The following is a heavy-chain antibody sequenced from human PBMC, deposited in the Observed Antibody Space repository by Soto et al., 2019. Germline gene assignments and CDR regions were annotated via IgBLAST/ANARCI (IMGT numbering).Heavy chain of an antibody. CDR1: GYTFTGYY. CDR3: ARGNSPYRLLLNWFDP. V-gene: IGHV1-2*04. CDR2: INPNSGGT. D-gene: IGHD2-2*01. J-gene: IGHJ5*02. Sequence: QVQLVQSGAEVKKPGASVKVSCKASGYTFTGYYMHWVRQAPGQGLEWMGWINPNSGGTNYAQKFQGWVTMTRDTSISTAYMELSRLRSDDTAVYYCARGNSPYRLLLNWFDPWGQGTLVTVSS.